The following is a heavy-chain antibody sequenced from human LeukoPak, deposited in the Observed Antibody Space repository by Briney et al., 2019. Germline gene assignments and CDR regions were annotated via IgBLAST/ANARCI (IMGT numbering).Heavy chain of an antibody. V-gene: IGHV1-69*05. Sequence: ASVKVSCKASGGTFSSYAVSWVRQAPGQGLEWMGGIIPIFGTANYAQKFQGRVTIATDEPTSTAYMELSSLRSEDTAVYYCASGGYSGYDLEYWGQGTLVTVSS. CDR3: ASGGYSGYDLEY. D-gene: IGHD5-12*01. CDR2: IIPIFGTA. CDR1: GGTFSSYA. J-gene: IGHJ4*02.